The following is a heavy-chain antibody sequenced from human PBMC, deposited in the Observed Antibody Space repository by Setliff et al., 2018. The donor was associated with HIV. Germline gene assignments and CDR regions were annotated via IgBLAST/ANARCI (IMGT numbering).Heavy chain of an antibody. CDR3: AKDVARRLAAIGRRGFFDS. V-gene: IGHV3-30*02. D-gene: IGHD6-13*01. J-gene: IGHJ4*02. CDR1: VFTFNNYG. CDR2: IRYDGSNQ. Sequence: GGSLRLSCAASVFTFNNYGMNWVRQAPGKGLEWVAFIRYDGSNQYYADSVKGRFTISRDNSRNTLYLQMHSLTPEDTAVYYCAKDVARRLAAIGRRGFFDSWGQGTLVTVSS.